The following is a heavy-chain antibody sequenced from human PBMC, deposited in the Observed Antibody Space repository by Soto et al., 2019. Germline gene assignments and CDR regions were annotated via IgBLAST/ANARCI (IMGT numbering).Heavy chain of an antibody. V-gene: IGHV3-21*01. Sequence: EVQLVESGGGLVKPGGSLRLSCAASGFTFSSYSMNWVRQAPGKGLEWVSSISSSSSYIYYADSVKGRFTISRDSAKNSLYLQMNSLRAEDTAVYYCARSGTVTTANYGMDVWGQGTTVTVSS. CDR1: GFTFSSYS. J-gene: IGHJ6*02. CDR2: ISSSSSYI. D-gene: IGHD4-4*01. CDR3: ARSGTVTTANYGMDV.